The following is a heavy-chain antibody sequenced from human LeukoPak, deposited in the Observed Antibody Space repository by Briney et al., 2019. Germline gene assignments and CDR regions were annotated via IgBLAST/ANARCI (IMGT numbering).Heavy chain of an antibody. CDR3: AREGTAMVSFDY. V-gene: IGHV3-48*03. CDR1: GFTFKSYE. J-gene: IGHJ4*02. CDR2: LNSGGNTI. D-gene: IGHD5-18*01. Sequence: GGSLRLSCPAPGFTFKSYEMNWVRQAPGKGLERLSYLNSGGNTICYADSVKGRFTISRNNAKNSLYLQMNSLRAEDTAVYYCAREGTAMVSFDYWGQGTLVTVSS.